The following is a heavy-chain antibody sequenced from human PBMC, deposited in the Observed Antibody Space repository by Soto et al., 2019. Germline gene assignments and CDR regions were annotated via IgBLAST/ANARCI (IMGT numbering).Heavy chain of an antibody. CDR1: GGSMSRGGQS. Sequence: SETLSLTCAVSGGSMSRGGQSWSWIRQPPGKGLEWLGFIYYTGSTYYNPSLKSRVTLSVDRSKNQFSLNLTSVTAADTAMYFCARATPRPSHRWDVWGQGTTVTVYS. J-gene: IGHJ6*02. CDR2: IYYTGST. CDR3: ARATPRPSHRWDV. V-gene: IGHV4-30-2*01.